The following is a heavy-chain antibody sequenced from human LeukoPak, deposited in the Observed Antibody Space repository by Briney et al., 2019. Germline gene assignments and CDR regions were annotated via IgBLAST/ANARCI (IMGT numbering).Heavy chain of an antibody. CDR2: FYYSGST. CDR3: ARCPNYYDSSGLFDY. CDR1: GGSISSYY. D-gene: IGHD3-22*01. J-gene: IGHJ4*02. V-gene: IGHV4-59*05. Sequence: PETLSLTCTVSGGSISSYYWSWIRQPPGKGLEWMGSFYYSGSTYYNPSLKSRVTISVDTSKNQFSLKLSSVTAADTAVYDCARCPNYYDSSGLFDYWGQGTLVTVSS.